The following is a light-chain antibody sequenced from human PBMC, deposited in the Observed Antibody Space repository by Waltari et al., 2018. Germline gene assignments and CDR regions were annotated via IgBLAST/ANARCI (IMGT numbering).Light chain of an antibody. V-gene: IGKV4-1*01. CDR3: QQYYSTPYT. Sequence: DIVMTQSPASLAVSLGERATINCRSGQSVLSSSNNKNYLAWYQQKLGQPPKLLIYWASTRESGVPDRFNGSGSGTDFTLTISSLQAEDVAVYYCQQYYSTPYTFGQGTKLEIK. CDR2: WAS. J-gene: IGKJ2*01. CDR1: QSVLSSSNNKNY.